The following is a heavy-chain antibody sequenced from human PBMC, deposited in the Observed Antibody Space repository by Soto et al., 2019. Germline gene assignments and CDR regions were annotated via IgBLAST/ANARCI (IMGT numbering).Heavy chain of an antibody. V-gene: IGHV3-33*01. Sequence: GGFLRLSCAASGFTFSSYGMHWVRQAPGKGLEWVAVIWYDGSNKYYADSVKGRFTISRDNSKNTLYLQMNSLRAEDTAVYYCARELRYCSGGSCYVWFDPWGQGTLVTVSS. CDR2: IWYDGSNK. J-gene: IGHJ5*02. D-gene: IGHD2-15*01. CDR1: GFTFSSYG. CDR3: ARELRYCSGGSCYVWFDP.